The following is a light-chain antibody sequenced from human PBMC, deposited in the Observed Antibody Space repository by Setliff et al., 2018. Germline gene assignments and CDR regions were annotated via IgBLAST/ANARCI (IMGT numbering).Light chain of an antibody. CDR2: YEN. V-gene: IGLV3-21*04. J-gene: IGLJ2*01. Sequence: SSELTQPPSVSVAPGKAAIITCGGNNLGSKTVHWYQQKPGQAPALIIYYENDRPAGVPERFSAPKSGDTATLTIRWVEAGDEADYYCQVWHSDDDHVVFGGGTQLTVL. CDR1: NLGSKT. CDR3: QVWHSDDDHVV.